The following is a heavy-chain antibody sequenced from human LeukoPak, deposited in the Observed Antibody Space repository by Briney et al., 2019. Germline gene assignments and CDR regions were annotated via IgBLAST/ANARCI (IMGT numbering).Heavy chain of an antibody. V-gene: IGHV3-33*01. D-gene: IGHD2/OR15-2a*01. CDR2: IWYDGSNK. Sequence: RGSLRLSCAASGFTFSSYGMHWVRQAPGKGLEWVAVIWYDGSNKYYADSVKGRFTISRDNSKNTLYLQMNSLRAEDTAVYYCARDSEWRLPSRKGAFDIWGQGTMVAVSS. CDR3: ARDSEWRLPSRKGAFDI. J-gene: IGHJ3*02. CDR1: GFTFSSYG.